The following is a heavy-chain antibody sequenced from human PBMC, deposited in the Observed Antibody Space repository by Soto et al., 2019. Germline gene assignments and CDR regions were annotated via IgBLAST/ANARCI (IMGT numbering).Heavy chain of an antibody. CDR1: GGSISSGGYS. V-gene: IGHV4-30-2*01. D-gene: IGHD6-25*01. CDR3: ARDQLSSGLYVWFDP. J-gene: IGHJ5*02. CDR2: IYHSGST. Sequence: SETLSLTCAVSGGSISSGGYSCNWIRQPPGKGLEWIGYIYHSGSTYYNPSLKSRVTISVDTSKNQFSLILSSVTSADTAVYYCARDQLSSGLYVWFDPWGQGTLVTVSS.